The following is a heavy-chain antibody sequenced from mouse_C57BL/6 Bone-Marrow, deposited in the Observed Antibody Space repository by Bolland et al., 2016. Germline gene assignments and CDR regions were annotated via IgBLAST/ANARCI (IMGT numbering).Heavy chain of an antibody. V-gene: IGHV1-50*01. Sequence: NYNQKFKGKATLTVDTSSSTAYMQLSSLTSEDSAVYYCATRDYDWFAYWGQGTLV. CDR3: ATRDYDWFAY. J-gene: IGHJ3*01. D-gene: IGHD3-3*01.